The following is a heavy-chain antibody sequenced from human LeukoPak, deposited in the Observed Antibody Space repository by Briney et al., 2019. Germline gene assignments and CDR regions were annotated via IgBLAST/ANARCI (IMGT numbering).Heavy chain of an antibody. CDR1: GFTFSSYE. CDR2: ISNSGRTI. V-gene: IGHV3-48*03. CDR3: ARERVAVVFFDY. Sequence: PGESLRLSCAASGFTFSSYEMNWVRQAPGKGLEWVLYISNSGRTIYYADSVKGRFTISRDNAKNSLYLQMNSLRAEDTAVYYCARERVAVVFFDYWRQGTLVTVSS. D-gene: IGHD6-19*01. J-gene: IGHJ4*02.